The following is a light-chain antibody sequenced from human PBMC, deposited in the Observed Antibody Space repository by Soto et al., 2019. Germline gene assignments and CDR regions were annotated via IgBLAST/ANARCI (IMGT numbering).Light chain of an antibody. CDR3: QQFSSYPLT. CDR2: DAY. J-gene: IGKJ4*01. Sequence: EIGLKQSPGTLSLSHGERATLSCRASPSVSGSNLAWYQQKPGQAHRLLIYDAYSRATGIPDRFSGGGSGTDFTLTIRRLEPEDFAVYYCQQFSSYPLTVGGGTKVEIK. CDR1: PSVSGSN. V-gene: IGKV3-20*01.